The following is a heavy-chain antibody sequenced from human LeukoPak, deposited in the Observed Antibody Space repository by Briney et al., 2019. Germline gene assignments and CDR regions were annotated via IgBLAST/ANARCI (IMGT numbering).Heavy chain of an antibody. D-gene: IGHD6-19*01. J-gene: IGHJ4*02. Sequence: GGSLRLSCAASGSTFSDSAIHWVRQATGKGLEWVGRIRSKADTYATTYGASLKGRFTISRDDSRNRAYLQMSSLRTEDTAVYYCTREYSSGWPFDFWGQGTLVTVSS. V-gene: IGHV3-73*01. CDR2: IRSKADTYAT. CDR3: TREYSSGWPFDF. CDR1: GSTFSDSA.